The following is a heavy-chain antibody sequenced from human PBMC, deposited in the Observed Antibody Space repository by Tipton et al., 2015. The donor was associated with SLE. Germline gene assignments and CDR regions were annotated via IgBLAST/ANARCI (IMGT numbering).Heavy chain of an antibody. Sequence: TLSLTCTVSGGSISSYYWSWIRQPAGKGLEWIGRIYTSGSTNYNPSLKRRVTMSVDTSKNQFSLKLSSVTAADTAVYYCASNVDIVATGGGGMDVWGQGTTVTVSS. V-gene: IGHV4-4*07. CDR3: ASNVDIVATGGGGMDV. CDR2: IYTSGST. CDR1: GGSISSYY. J-gene: IGHJ6*02. D-gene: IGHD5-12*01.